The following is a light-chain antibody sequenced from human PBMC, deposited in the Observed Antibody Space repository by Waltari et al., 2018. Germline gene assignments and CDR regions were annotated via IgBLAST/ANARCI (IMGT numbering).Light chain of an antibody. Sequence: QTVVTQEPSLSVSPGGTVTLTCALSSGSVSTTSYATWYQQTPGQPPRTLVYKGNAGSSGVPERFSGSILGNTAALTITGAQADDESDYYCALYMGSGIWVFGGGTKLTVL. V-gene: IGLV8-61*01. CDR1: SGSVSTTSY. CDR2: KGN. J-gene: IGLJ3*02. CDR3: ALYMGSGIWV.